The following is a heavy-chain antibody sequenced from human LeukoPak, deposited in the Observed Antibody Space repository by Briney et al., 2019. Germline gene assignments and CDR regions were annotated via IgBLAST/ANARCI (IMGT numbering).Heavy chain of an antibody. CDR3: ASMTSDY. CDR2: ISSSSGHI. Sequence: GGSLRLSCAASGFTFSSYAMNWVRQTPGQGLEWVSSISSSSGHIYYADSLKGRFTISRDNAKISLYLQMNRLRAEDTALYYCASMTSDYWGQGTLVTVSS. V-gene: IGHV3-21*01. J-gene: IGHJ4*02. CDR1: GFTFSSYA.